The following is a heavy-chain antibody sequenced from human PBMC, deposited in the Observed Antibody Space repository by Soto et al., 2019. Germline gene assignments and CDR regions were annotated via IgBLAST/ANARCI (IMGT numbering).Heavy chain of an antibody. V-gene: IGHV3-33*01. CDR1: GFTFSSYG. CDR2: IWYDGSNK. D-gene: IGHD1-20*01. J-gene: IGHJ4*02. Sequence: PGGSLRLSCAASGFTFSSYGMHWVRLAPGKGLEWVAVIWYDGSNKYYADSVKGRFTISRDNSKNTLYLQMNSLRAEDTAVYYCAREGRYNWKFDYWGQRTLVTVSS. CDR3: AREGRYNWKFDY.